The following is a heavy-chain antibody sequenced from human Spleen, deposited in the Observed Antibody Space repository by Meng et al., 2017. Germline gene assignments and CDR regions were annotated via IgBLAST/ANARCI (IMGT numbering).Heavy chain of an antibody. Sequence: GESLKISCAASGFTFSSYAMSWVRQASGKGLECVSVIYSGGNTYYADSVKGRFTISRDNSKNTVFLQINSLRAEDTAVSYCARSPIDKYDLSALPLDYWGQGTLVTVSS. CDR1: GFTFSSYA. CDR2: IYSGGNT. CDR3: ARSPIDKYDLSALPLDY. V-gene: IGHV3-66*02. J-gene: IGHJ4*02. D-gene: IGHD3-22*01.